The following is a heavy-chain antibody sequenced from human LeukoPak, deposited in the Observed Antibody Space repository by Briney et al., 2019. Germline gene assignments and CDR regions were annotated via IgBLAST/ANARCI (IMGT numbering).Heavy chain of an antibody. CDR2: IVVGSGNT. V-gene: IGHV1-58*02. CDR1: GYTFTSSA. J-gene: IGHJ4*02. CDR3: AASGYSYGYGMDY. Sequence: SVNVSCKASGYTFTSSAMQWVRQARGQRLEWIGWIVVGSGNTNYAQKFQERVTITRDMSTSTAYMELSSLRSEDTAVFYCAASGYSYGYGMDYWGQGTLVTVPS. D-gene: IGHD5-18*01.